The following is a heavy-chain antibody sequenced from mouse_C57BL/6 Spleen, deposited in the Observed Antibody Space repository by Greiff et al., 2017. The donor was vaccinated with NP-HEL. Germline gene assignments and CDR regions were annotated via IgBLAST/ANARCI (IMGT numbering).Heavy chain of an antibody. J-gene: IGHJ2*01. CDR2: ISDGGSYT. D-gene: IGHD1-1*01. CDR1: GFTFSSYA. Sequence: EVQGVESGGGLVKPGGSLKLSCAASGFTFSSYAMSWVRQTPEKRLEWVATISDGGSYTYYPDNVKGRFTISRDNAKNNLYLQMSHLKSEDTAMYYCARDRDYYGSSFDYWGQGTTLTVSS. CDR3: ARDRDYYGSSFDY. V-gene: IGHV5-4*01.